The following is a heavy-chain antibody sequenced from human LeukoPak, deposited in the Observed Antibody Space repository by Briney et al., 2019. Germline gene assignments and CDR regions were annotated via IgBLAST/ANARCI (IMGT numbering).Heavy chain of an antibody. V-gene: IGHV4-34*01. J-gene: IGHJ6*03. CDR3: AREGDYGDYSKSFYYMDV. D-gene: IGHD4-17*01. Sequence: SETLSLTCAVYGGSFSNYYWSWIRQPPGKGLEWIGEINDSGRINYNPSLMSRVTVSVDTSKNQFSLRLTSVTAADTAVYYCAREGDYGDYSKSFYYMDVWGKGTTVTVSS. CDR2: INDSGRI. CDR1: GGSFSNYY.